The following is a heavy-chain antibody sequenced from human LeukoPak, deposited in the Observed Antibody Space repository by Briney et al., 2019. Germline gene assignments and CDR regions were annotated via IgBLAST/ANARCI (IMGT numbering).Heavy chain of an antibody. D-gene: IGHD3-10*01. V-gene: IGHV3-21*01. J-gene: IGHJ6*04. CDR1: GFTFSSYS. CDR3: AREAYYGSGRTWDV. Sequence: PSGYLRLSCAASGFTFSSYSMNWVRQAPGKGLEWVSSISSSSSNIYYEVSVKGRFTISKDNAKNSLYLKMNGLRAEDTAVYYCAREAYYGSGRTWDVWGKGCTVTVSS. CDR2: ISSSSSNI.